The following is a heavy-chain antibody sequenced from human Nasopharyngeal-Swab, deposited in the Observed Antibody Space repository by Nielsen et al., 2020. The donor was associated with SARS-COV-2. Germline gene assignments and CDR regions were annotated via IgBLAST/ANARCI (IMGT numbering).Heavy chain of an antibody. CDR3: AAGGTGAARPYYYYGMDV. V-gene: IGHV1-58*01. Sequence: SVKVSCKASGFTFTSSAVQWVRPARGQRLEWIGWIVVGSGNTNYAQKFQERVTITRDMSTSTAYMELSSLRSEDTAVYYCAAGGTGAARPYYYYGMDVWGQGTTVTVSS. CDR2: IVVGSGNT. J-gene: IGHJ6*02. D-gene: IGHD6-6*01. CDR1: GFTFTSSA.